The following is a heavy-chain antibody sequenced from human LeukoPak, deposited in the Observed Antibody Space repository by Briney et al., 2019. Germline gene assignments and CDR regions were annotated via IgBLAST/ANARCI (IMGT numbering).Heavy chain of an antibody. V-gene: IGHV4-34*01. J-gene: IGHJ3*02. CDR1: GGSFSGYY. CDR2: INQSGST. D-gene: IGHD2-8*01. Sequence: PSETLSLTCAVYGGSFSGYYWSWIRQPPGKGLEWIGEINQSGSTNYNPSLKSRVTISVDTSKNQFSLKLSSVTAADTAVYYCARQIVRRPFDIWGQGTMVTVSS. CDR3: ARQIVRRPFDI.